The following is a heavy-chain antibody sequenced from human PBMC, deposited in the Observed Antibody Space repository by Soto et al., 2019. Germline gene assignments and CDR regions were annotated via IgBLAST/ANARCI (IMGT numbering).Heavy chain of an antibody. V-gene: IGHV4-30-2*01. J-gene: IGHJ5*02. CDR1: GGSISSGGYS. Sequence: TLSLTCAVSGGSISSGGYSWSWIRQPPGKGLEWIGYIYHSGGTYYNPSLKSRVTISVDRSKNQFSLKLSSATAADTAVYYCARAKTFTYYYDSSGPKPRWFDPWGQGTLVTVSS. CDR2: IYHSGGT. D-gene: IGHD3-22*01. CDR3: ARAKTFTYYYDSSGPKPRWFDP.